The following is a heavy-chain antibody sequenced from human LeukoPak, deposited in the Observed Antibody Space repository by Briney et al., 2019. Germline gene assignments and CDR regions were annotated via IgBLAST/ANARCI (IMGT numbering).Heavy chain of an antibody. CDR1: GKTLNDLS. CDR2: FDPEDGET. CDR3: TTEKDYGSGSYHLWFDP. J-gene: IGHJ5*02. V-gene: IGHV1-24*01. Sequence: ASVKVSCKVSGKTLNDLSVHWVRQAPGKGLEWMGRFDPEDGETIYAQKFQGRVTMTEDTSTDTAYMELSSLRSEDTAVYYCTTEKDYGSGSYHLWFDPWGQGTLVTVSS. D-gene: IGHD3-10*01.